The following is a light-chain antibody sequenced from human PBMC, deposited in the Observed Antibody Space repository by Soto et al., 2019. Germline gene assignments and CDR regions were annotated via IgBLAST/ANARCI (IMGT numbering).Light chain of an antibody. Sequence: EIVLTQSPDTLSLSPGERATLSCRASQSVSSSLAWYQQKPGQAPRLLIYDASNRATGIPARFSGSGSGTDFTLTISSLVPEDFAVYYCQQRRNWPPEVTFGPGTQVDIK. CDR2: DAS. CDR3: QQRRNWPPEVT. CDR1: QSVSSS. V-gene: IGKV3-11*01. J-gene: IGKJ3*01.